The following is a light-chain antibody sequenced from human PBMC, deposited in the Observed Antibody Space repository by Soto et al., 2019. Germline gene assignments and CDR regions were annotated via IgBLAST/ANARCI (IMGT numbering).Light chain of an antibody. CDR3: QQANSFT. J-gene: IGKJ1*01. CDR1: QGISSW. CDR2: AAS. Sequence: DIQMTQSPSSVSASVGDGVTITCRASQGISSWLDWYQQKPGKAPKLLIYAASSLQSGVPSRFSGSGSGTDFTLTISSLQPEDFATYYCQQANSFTFGQGTKVDIK. V-gene: IGKV1-12*01.